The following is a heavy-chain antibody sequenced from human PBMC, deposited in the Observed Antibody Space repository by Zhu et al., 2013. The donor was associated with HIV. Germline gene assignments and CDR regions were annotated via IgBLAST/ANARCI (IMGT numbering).Heavy chain of an antibody. D-gene: IGHD6-19*01. CDR1: GFTFDDYA. J-gene: IGHJ4*02. Sequence: EVQLVESGGGLVQPGRSLRLSCAASGFTFDDYAMHWVRQAPGKGLEWVSGISWNSGSIGYADSVKGRFTISRDNAKNSLYLQMNSLRAEDTALYYCAKDLSSAQRWGLADYWGQGTLVTVSS. CDR2: ISWNSGSI. V-gene: IGHV3-9*01. CDR3: AKDLSSAQRWGLADY.